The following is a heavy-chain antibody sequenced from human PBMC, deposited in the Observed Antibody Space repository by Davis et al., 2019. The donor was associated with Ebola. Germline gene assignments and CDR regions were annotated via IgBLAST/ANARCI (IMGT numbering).Heavy chain of an antibody. CDR2: IIPIFGTA. CDR1: GGTFSSYA. V-gene: IGHV1-69*05. D-gene: IGHD3-16*01. Sequence: SVKVSCKSSGGTFSSYAISWVRQAPGQGLEWMGGIIPIFGTANYAQKFQGRVTMTRDTSTSTVYMELSSLRSEDTALYFCGKGQNLGDLSPIDHWGQGTLVTVS. CDR3: GKGQNLGDLSPIDH. J-gene: IGHJ4*02.